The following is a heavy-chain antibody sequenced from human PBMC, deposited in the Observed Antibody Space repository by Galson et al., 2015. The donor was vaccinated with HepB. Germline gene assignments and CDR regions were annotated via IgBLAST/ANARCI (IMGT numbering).Heavy chain of an antibody. CDR1: GGTFSSYA. CDR3: AGVRVMITFGGVIVKSAFDI. Sequence: SVKVSCKASGGTFSSYAISWVRQAPGQGLEWMGGIIPIFGTANYAQKFQGRVTITADESTSTAYMELSSLRSEDTAVYYCAGVRVMITFGGVIVKSAFDIWGQGTMVTVSS. J-gene: IGHJ3*02. V-gene: IGHV1-69*13. CDR2: IIPIFGTA. D-gene: IGHD3-16*02.